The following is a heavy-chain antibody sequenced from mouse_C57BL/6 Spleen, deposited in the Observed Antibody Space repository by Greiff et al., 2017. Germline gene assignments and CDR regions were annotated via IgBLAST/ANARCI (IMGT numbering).Heavy chain of an antibody. J-gene: IGHJ2*01. CDR3: ARSDGYYIGY. Sequence: VQLQQPGAELVRPGSSVKLSCKASGYTFTSYWMHWVKQRPIQGLEWIGNIDPSDSETHYNQKFKDKATLTVDKSSSTAYMQLSSLTSEDSAVYYCARSDGYYIGYWGQGTTLTVSS. CDR1: GYTFTSYW. D-gene: IGHD2-3*01. V-gene: IGHV1-52*01. CDR2: IDPSDSET.